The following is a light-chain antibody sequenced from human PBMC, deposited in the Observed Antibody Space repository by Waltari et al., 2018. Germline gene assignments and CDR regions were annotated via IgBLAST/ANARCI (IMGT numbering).Light chain of an antibody. V-gene: IGLV2-14*03. CDR2: DVS. CDR1: SSDVGGYHY. Sequence: QSALTQPASVSGSPGPSITISCTGTSSDVGGYHYVSWYQQHPGKAPKLMTYDVSNRPSGCSFRVSGSKSGNTASLTIFWLQAEDEADYDCSSYTSSSVVVVGGGTKLTVL. J-gene: IGLJ2*01. CDR3: SSYTSSSVVV.